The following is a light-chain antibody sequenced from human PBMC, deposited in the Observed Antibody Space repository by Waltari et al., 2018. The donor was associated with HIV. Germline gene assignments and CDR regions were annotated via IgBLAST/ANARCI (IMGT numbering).Light chain of an antibody. J-gene: IGKJ2*01. CDR3: QQYDTSMST. CDR1: QSVGSN. V-gene: IGKV3-15*01. CDR2: GAF. Sequence: ETVMTQSPATLSVSPGERATLSCRASQSVGSNLAWYQQKPGQAPRLLVYGAFTRATGIPARFSGSGSGTEFTLTVTRLEPEDFAVYYCQQYDTSMSTFGQGSKLEMK.